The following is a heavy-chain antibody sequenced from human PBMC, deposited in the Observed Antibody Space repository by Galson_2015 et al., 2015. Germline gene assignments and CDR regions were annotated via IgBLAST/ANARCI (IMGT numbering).Heavy chain of an antibody. J-gene: IGHJ4*02. CDR3: AKDEATPDDFWSGYVFY. D-gene: IGHD3-3*01. CDR1: GFTFSSYA. V-gene: IGHV3-23*01. CDR2: ISGSGGST. Sequence: SLRLSCAASGFTFSSYAMSWVRQAPGKGLEWVSAISGSGGSTYYADSVKGRFTISRDNSKNTLYLQMNSLRAEDAAVYYCAKDEATPDDFWSGYVFYWGQGTLVTVSS.